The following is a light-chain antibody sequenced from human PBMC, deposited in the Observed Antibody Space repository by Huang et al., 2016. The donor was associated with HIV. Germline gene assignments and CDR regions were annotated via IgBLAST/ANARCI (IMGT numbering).Light chain of an antibody. V-gene: IGKV4-1*01. CDR3: QQYSSIPLT. CDR2: WAA. J-gene: IGKJ4*01. CDR1: RSVLSCSSNKNH. Sequence: DIVMTQSPDSLTVSLGERATINCKASRSVLSCSSNKNHLAGYQQKAGQPPKLLIYWAATRDAGVPDRFSGSGSGTDFALTISSLQAEDVAVYYCQQYSSIPLTFGGGTKVEIK.